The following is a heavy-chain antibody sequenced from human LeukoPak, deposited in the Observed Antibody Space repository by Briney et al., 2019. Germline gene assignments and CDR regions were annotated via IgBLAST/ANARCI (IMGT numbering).Heavy chain of an antibody. CDR3: ARGPYYYGGSAFDI. CDR2: IYYSGST. V-gene: IGHV4-39*01. D-gene: IGHD3-10*01. J-gene: IGHJ3*02. Sequence: SETLSLTCTVSGGSISSSSYYWGWIRQPPGKGLEWIGSIYYSGSTYYNPSLKSRVTISVDTSKNQFSLKLSSVTAADTAVYYCARGPYYYGGSAFDIWGQGTMVTVSS. CDR1: GGSISSSSYY.